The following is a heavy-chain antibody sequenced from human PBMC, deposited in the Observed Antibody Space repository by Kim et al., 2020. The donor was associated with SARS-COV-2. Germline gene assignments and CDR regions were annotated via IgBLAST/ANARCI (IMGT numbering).Heavy chain of an antibody. Sequence: SETLSLTCAVYGGSFSGYYWSWIRQPPGKGLEWIGEINHSGSTNYNPSLKSRVTISVDTSKNQFSLKLSSVTAADTAVYYCARPTLRYSRDAFDIWGQGTMVTVSS. D-gene: IGHD3-9*01. J-gene: IGHJ3*02. CDR3: ARPTLRYSRDAFDI. V-gene: IGHV4-34*01. CDR2: INHSGST. CDR1: GGSFSGYY.